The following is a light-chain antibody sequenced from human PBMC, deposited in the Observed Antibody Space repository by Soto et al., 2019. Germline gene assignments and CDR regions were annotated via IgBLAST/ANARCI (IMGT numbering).Light chain of an antibody. CDR3: LQDHDDSWT. V-gene: IGKV1-5*01. J-gene: IGKJ1*01. Sequence: DIQMLQFPSTLSGSVGDRVTITCRASQTISSWLAWYQQKPGKAPKLLIYDASSLESGVPSRFRGSRSGTEFTLTVSSLQPEDFATYYCLQDHDDSWTFGQGTKVDIK. CDR2: DAS. CDR1: QTISSW.